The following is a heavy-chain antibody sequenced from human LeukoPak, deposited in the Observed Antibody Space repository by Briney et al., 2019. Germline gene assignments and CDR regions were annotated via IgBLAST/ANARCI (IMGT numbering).Heavy chain of an antibody. CDR2: ISYDGSNE. Sequence: GGSLRISCAASGFTFSRYAMHWVRQAPDKGLEWVAVISYDGSNEYYADSVKGRFTITRDSSENTLYLQMNSLRVEDTAVYYCARVGYYSSGPFSYFDYWGQGTLVTVSS. V-gene: IGHV3-30-3*01. CDR3: ARVGYYSSGPFSYFDY. CDR1: GFTFSRYA. J-gene: IGHJ4*02. D-gene: IGHD3-10*01.